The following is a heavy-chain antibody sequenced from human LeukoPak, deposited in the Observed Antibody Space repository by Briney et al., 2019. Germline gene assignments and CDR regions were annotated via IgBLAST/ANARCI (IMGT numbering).Heavy chain of an antibody. D-gene: IGHD3-22*01. J-gene: IGHJ4*02. CDR3: ARQAPPKYYYDSSGYYREDYFDY. CDR1: GGSISSYY. CDR2: IYYSGST. V-gene: IGHV4-59*08. Sequence: PSETLSLACTVSGGSISSYYWSWIRQPPGKGLEWLGYIYYSGSTNYNPSLKSRVTISVDTSKNQFSLKLSSVTAADTAVYYCARQAPPKYYYDSSGYYREDYFDYWGQGTLVTVSS.